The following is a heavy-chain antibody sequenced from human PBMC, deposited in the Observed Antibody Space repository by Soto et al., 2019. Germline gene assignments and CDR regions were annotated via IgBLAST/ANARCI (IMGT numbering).Heavy chain of an antibody. V-gene: IGHV5-51*01. J-gene: IGHJ4*02. Sequence: GESLKISCKASGFTFSSYSLGWVRHMPGKGLQWMGNIFSSDSSAKYSPSFVGQVTISVDRSINTAYLQWSSLKASDTAIYYCGTWRGSSWFDYWGPGTLVTVAS. CDR1: GFTFSSYS. CDR2: IFSSDSSA. D-gene: IGHD2-2*01. CDR3: GTWRGSSWFDY.